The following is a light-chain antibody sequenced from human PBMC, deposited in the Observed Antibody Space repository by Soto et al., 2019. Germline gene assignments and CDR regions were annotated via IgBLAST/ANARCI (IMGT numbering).Light chain of an antibody. CDR3: ATGIGTLCPYV. CDR1: SSGVGAYNY. Sequence: QSVLTQPPSASGSLGQSVTISCTGTSSGVGAYNYVSWYQQHPGKAPKLMIYEVTRRPSGVPDRFSGSKSGNTASLNVSGLQAEDEANYFGATGIGTLCPYVSGPGTMVP. V-gene: IGLV2-8*01. CDR2: EVT. J-gene: IGLJ1*01.